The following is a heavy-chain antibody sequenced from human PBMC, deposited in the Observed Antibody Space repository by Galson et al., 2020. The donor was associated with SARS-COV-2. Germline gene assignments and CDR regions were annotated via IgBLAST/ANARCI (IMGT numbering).Heavy chain of an antibody. CDR3: ARDNYYGRTFFDY. Sequence: GGSLRLSCAASGFPFITYGMHWVRQAPGKGLEWVAFIWADGNNKYYADSVEGRFTISRDDSNNTLYLQMNGLRAEDTAVYYCARDNYYGRTFFDYWGQGALVTVSS. V-gene: IGHV3-33*01. CDR2: IWADGNNK. J-gene: IGHJ4*02. CDR1: GFPFITYG. D-gene: IGHD3-22*01.